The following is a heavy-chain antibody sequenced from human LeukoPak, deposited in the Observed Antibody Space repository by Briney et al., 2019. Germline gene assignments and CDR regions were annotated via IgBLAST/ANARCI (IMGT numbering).Heavy chain of an antibody. D-gene: IGHD3-10*01. CDR3: ATRVSGSYYSELDY. CDR2: ISGSSSST. J-gene: IGHJ4*02. V-gene: IGHV3-23*01. Sequence: QSGGSLRLSCAASGFPFSSFGMSWVRRAPGKGLEWVSGISGSSSSTYYAESVRGRFTISRDNSKNTLYLQMKSLRADDTAVYYCATRVSGSYYSELDYWGQGTLVTVSS. CDR1: GFPFSSFG.